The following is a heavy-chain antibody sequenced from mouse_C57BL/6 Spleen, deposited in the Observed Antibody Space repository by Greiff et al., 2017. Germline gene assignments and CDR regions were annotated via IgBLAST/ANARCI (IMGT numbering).Heavy chain of an antibody. V-gene: IGHV1-18*01. J-gene: IGHJ4*01. CDR1: GYTFTDYN. CDR2: INPNNGGT. Sequence: VQLQQSGPELVKPGASVKIPCKASGYTFTDYNMDWVKQSHGKSLEWIGDINPNNGGTIYNQKFKGKATLTVYKSSSTAYMELRSLTSEDTAVYYCARSGYYGNYDAMDYWGQGTSVTVSS. CDR3: ARSGYYGNYDAMDY. D-gene: IGHD2-1*01.